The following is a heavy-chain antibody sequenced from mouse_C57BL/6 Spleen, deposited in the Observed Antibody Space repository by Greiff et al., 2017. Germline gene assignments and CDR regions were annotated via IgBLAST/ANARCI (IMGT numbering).Heavy chain of an antibody. V-gene: IGHV2-3*01. D-gene: IGHD2-12*01. CDR2: IWGDGST. CDR3: AKLYDVYAIDY. CDR1: GFSLTSYG. Sequence: QVQLKESGPGLVAPSQRLSITCTVSGFSLTSYGVSWVRQPPGKGLEWLGVIWGDGSTNYHSAIISRLSISKDNSKSQVFLKLNSLQAEYTATYYCAKLYDVYAIDYWGQGTSVTVSS. J-gene: IGHJ4*01.